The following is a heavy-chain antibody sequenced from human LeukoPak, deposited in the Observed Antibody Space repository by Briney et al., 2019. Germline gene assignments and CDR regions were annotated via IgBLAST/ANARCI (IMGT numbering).Heavy chain of an antibody. CDR2: ISGSGGST. CDR1: GFTFSSYA. CDR3: AKPYYDFWSGPTYYFDY. J-gene: IGHJ4*02. D-gene: IGHD3-3*01. V-gene: IGHV3-23*01. Sequence: GGSLRLSCAASGFTFSSYAMSWVRQAPGKGLEWVSAISGSGGSTYYADSVKGRFTISRDNSKNTLYLQMNSLRAEDTAVYYCAKPYYDFWSGPTYYFDYWGQGTLVTVSS.